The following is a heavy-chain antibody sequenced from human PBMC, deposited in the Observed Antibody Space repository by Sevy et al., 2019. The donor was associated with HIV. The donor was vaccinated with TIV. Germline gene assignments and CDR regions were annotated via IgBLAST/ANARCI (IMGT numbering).Heavy chain of an antibody. D-gene: IGHD5-18*01. J-gene: IGHJ4*02. Sequence: GGSLRLSCAASGFTVNSNYMTWVRQAPGKGLEGVSVIHSDDTTYHADSVKDRFTIARNNFKNTLYLHMSSMRAEDAAVYYCARGKSGYGYALNYWGQGTLVTVSS. V-gene: IGHV3-66*01. CDR2: IHSDDTT. CDR1: GFTVNSNY. CDR3: ARGKSGYGYALNY.